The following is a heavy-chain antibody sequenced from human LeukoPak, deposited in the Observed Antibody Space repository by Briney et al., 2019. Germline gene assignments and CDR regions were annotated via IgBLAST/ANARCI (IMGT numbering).Heavy chain of an antibody. Sequence: QPGGSLRLSCAASGFTFSNYWMHWVRQAPGKGLVWVSRINGDGSGISYADSVKGRFTISRDNAKNTLYLQMNGLRVGDTAVYYCPRGGSGGNWFDPWGQGTLVTVSS. CDR2: INGDGSGI. J-gene: IGHJ5*02. V-gene: IGHV3-74*01. D-gene: IGHD3-10*01. CDR1: GFTFSNYW. CDR3: PRGGSGGNWFDP.